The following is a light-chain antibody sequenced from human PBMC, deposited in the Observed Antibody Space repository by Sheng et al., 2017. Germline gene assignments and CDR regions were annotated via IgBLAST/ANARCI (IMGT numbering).Light chain of an antibody. CDR2: GAS. CDR1: ESVDDN. Sequence: EMVMTQSPATLSVSPGERVTLSCRASESVDDNLAWYFHKPGQAPRLLIYGASTEGHWYSLPRFRWQVGLGHSSLSPSAACSLKYFAVYYCQQYGSTPLTFGGGTEGGD. J-gene: IGKJ4*01. CDR3: QQYGSTPLT. V-gene: IGKV3-15*01.